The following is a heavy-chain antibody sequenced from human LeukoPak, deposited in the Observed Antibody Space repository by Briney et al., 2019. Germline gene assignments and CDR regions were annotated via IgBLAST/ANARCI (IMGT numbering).Heavy chain of an antibody. J-gene: IGHJ6*03. V-gene: IGHV1-2*02. Sequence: ASVKVSCKASGYTFTGYYMHWVRQAPGQGLEWMGWINPNSGGTNYAQKFQGRVTMTRDTSISTAYMELSRLRSDDTAVYYCATGNSSGWLGYYYYYMDVWGKGTTVTVSS. CDR3: ATGNSSGWLGYYYYYMDV. CDR2: INPNSGGT. CDR1: GYTFTGYY. D-gene: IGHD6-19*01.